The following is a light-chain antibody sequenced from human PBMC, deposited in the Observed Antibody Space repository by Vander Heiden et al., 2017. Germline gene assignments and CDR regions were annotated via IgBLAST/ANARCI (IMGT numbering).Light chain of an antibody. Sequence: LPMTPSPSSLSASVGDRVTITCRASQSISSYLNWYQQKPGKAPKLLIYAASSLQSGVPSRFSGSGSGTDFTLTISSLQPEDFATYYCQQSYSTPITFGQGTRLEIK. CDR1: QSISSY. CDR2: AAS. V-gene: IGKV1-39*01. CDR3: QQSYSTPIT. J-gene: IGKJ5*01.